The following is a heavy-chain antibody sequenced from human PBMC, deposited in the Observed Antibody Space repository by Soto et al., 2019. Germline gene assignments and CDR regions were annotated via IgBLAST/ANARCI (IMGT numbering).Heavy chain of an antibody. CDR1: GFTFSSYG. J-gene: IGHJ6*03. CDR2: ISYDGSNK. CDR3: AKDSWDIVVVVAASQPHYYMDV. V-gene: IGHV3-30*18. D-gene: IGHD2-15*01. Sequence: QVQLVESGGGVVQPGRSLRLSCAASGFTFSSYGMHWVRQAPGKGLAWVAVISYDGSNKYYADSVKGRFTISRDNSKNTLYLQMNSLRAEDTAVYYCAKDSWDIVVVVAASQPHYYMDVGGKGTTVTVSS.